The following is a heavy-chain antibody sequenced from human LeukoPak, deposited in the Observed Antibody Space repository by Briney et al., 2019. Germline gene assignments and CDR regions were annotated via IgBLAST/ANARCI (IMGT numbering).Heavy chain of an antibody. Sequence: SETLSLTCTVSGGSISSYYWSWIRQPPEKGLEWIGYIYYSGSTNYNPSLKSRVTISVDTSKNQFSLKLSSVTAADTAVYYCARGQIAVAGTVDYGMDVWGKGTTVTVSS. CDR2: IYYSGST. J-gene: IGHJ6*04. V-gene: IGHV4-59*01. CDR1: GGSISSYY. D-gene: IGHD6-19*01. CDR3: ARGQIAVAGTVDYGMDV.